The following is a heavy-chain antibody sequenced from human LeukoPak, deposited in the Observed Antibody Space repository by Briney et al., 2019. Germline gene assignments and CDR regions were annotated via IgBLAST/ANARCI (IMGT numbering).Heavy chain of an antibody. CDR3: ASGSSLVWFDP. V-gene: IGHV4-34*01. J-gene: IGHJ5*02. CDR1: GGSFSGYY. D-gene: IGHD6-13*01. CDR2: INHSGST. Sequence: PSETLSLTCAVYGGSFSGYYWSWIRQPPGKGLEWIGEINHSGSTNYNPSLKSRVTISVDTSKNQFSLKLSSVTAADTAVYYCASGSSLVWFDPWGQGTLVTVSS.